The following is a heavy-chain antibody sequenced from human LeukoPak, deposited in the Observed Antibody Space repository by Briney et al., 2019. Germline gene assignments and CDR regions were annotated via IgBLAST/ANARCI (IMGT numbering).Heavy chain of an antibody. D-gene: IGHD2-2*01. J-gene: IGHJ6*02. V-gene: IGHV1-2*02. CDR1: GYTFTGYY. Sequence: GASVKVSCRASGYTFTGYYMRWVRQAPGQGVEWMGWINPNSGSTNYAQKFQGRVTMTRDTSISTAYMELSRLRSYDTAVYYCARDRCCSSTTSDVGQYGMDVWGQGTTVTVSS. CDR2: INPNSGST. CDR3: ARDRCCSSTTSDVGQYGMDV.